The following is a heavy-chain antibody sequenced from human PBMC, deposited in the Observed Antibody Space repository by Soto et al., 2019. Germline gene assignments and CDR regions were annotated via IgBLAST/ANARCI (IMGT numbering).Heavy chain of an antibody. CDR2: ISVYNDNT. CDR3: ARVYDFWSGYQTPFDY. Sequence: ASVKVSCKASGYTFTSYVISWVRQAPGQGLEWMGWISVYNDNTNYAQKLQGRVTMTADTSTSTAYMELRSLRSDDTAVYYCARVYDFWSGYQTPFDYWGQGTLVTVSS. V-gene: IGHV1-18*01. D-gene: IGHD3-3*01. J-gene: IGHJ4*02. CDR1: GYTFTSYV.